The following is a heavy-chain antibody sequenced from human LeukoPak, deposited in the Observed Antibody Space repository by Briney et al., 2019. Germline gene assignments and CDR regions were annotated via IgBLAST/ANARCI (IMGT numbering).Heavy chain of an antibody. D-gene: IGHD1-26*01. Sequence: GASVKVSCKATGYTFSNYGFIWVRQAPGQGLEWMGWISANNGNTNYAQKLQDRVTMTTDTSSSTAYMELRTLRSDDTAVYYCARVGLTWWDLPDYWGQGTLVTVSS. CDR2: ISANNGNT. CDR1: GYTFSNYG. J-gene: IGHJ4*02. V-gene: IGHV1-18*01. CDR3: ARVGLTWWDLPDY.